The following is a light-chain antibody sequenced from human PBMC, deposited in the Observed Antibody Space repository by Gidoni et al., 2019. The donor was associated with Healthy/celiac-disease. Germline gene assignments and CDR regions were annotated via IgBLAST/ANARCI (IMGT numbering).Light chain of an antibody. CDR2: RNN. CDR1: RSNIGSNY. Sequence: SCSGSRSNIGSNYVYWYQQLPGTAPKLLIYRNNQRPSGVPDRFSGSKSGTSASLAISGLRSEDEAEYYCAAWDDSLSGGVFGGGTKLTVL. CDR3: AAWDDSLSGGV. V-gene: IGLV1-47*01. J-gene: IGLJ2*01.